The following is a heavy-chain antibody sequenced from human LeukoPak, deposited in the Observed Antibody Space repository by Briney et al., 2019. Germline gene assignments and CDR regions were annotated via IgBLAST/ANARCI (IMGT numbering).Heavy chain of an antibody. CDR3: ARVRFLEWSDLGY. CDR1: GFTFSSYG. CDR2: ISYDGSNK. J-gene: IGHJ4*02. V-gene: IGHV3-30*03. D-gene: IGHD3-3*01. Sequence: PGGSLRLSCAASGFTFSSYGMHWVRQAPGKGLEWVAVISYDGSNKYYADSVKGRFTISRDNAKNSLYLQMNSLRAEDTALYYCARVRFLEWSDLGYWGQGTLVTVSS.